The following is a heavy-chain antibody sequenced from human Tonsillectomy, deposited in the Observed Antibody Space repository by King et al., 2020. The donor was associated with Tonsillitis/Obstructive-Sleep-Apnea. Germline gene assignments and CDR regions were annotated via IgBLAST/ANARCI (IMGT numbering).Heavy chain of an antibody. Sequence: QLVQSGAEVKKPGASVKVSCKASGYTFTSYGISWVRQAPGQGLEWMGWISAHNGNTNYAQKVQGRVTMTTDTSTSTAYMELRSLRSDDTAVYYCASSTIFGVVIYYRDVWGKGTTVTVSS. CDR2: ISAHNGNT. J-gene: IGHJ6*03. CDR3: ASSTIFGVVIYYRDV. V-gene: IGHV1-18*01. D-gene: IGHD3-3*01. CDR1: GYTFTSYG.